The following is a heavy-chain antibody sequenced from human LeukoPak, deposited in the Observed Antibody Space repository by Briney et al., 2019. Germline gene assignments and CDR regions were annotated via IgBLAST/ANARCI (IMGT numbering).Heavy chain of an antibody. Sequence: PGGSLRLSCAASGFTFSSHWMHWVRQAPGKGLGWVSRSDRDGSSTTYADSVKGRFTTSRDNAKNTLYLQMNSLRAEDTAVYYCARGETGSYGGSYQTVGYWGQGTLVTVSS. CDR1: GFTFSSHW. CDR3: ARGETGSYGGSYQTVGY. CDR2: SDRDGSST. V-gene: IGHV3-74*01. D-gene: IGHD1-26*01. J-gene: IGHJ4*02.